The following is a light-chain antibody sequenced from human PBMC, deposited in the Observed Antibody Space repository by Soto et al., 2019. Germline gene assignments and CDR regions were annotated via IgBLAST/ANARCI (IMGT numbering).Light chain of an antibody. V-gene: IGKV1-39*01. CDR2: AAS. J-gene: IGKJ2*01. CDR1: QSISSY. Sequence: DIQMTQSPSSLSASVGDRVTITCRASQSISSYLNWYQQKPGKAPKLLIYAASTLQSGVPSRFSGSGSGTDFTLTISSLQPEDFATYYCQQSYSIPDTFGRGTK. CDR3: QQSYSIPDT.